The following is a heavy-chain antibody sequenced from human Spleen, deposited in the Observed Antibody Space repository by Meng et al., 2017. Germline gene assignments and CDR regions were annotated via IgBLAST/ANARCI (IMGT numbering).Heavy chain of an antibody. CDR3: AVGSSTQIDY. Sequence: SETLSLTCTVSGGSISSYYWSWIRQPAGKGLEWIGRIYTSGSTKYNPSLKSRVTMSVDTSKNQFSLKLSSVTAADTDVYYCAVGSSTQIDYWGQGTLVTVSS. D-gene: IGHD5/OR15-5a*01. J-gene: IGHJ4*02. CDR1: GGSISSYY. CDR2: IYTSGST. V-gene: IGHV4-4*07.